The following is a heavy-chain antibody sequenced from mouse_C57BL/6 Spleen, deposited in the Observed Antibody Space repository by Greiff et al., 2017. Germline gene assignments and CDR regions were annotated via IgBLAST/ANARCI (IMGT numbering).Heavy chain of an antibody. CDR1: GFSLTSYG. V-gene: IGHV2-6-1*01. Sequence: VKLVESGPGLVAPSPSLSISCTVSGFSLTSYGVHWVRQPPGKGLEWLVVIWSDGSTTYNSALKSRMSISKDNSKSQVFLKMNSRQTDDTAMYYCARHYEDAMDYWGQGTSVTVAS. D-gene: IGHD1-1*01. CDR2: IWSDGST. J-gene: IGHJ4*01. CDR3: ARHYEDAMDY.